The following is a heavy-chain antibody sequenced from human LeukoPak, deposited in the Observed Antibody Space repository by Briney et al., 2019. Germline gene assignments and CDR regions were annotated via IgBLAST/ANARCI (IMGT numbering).Heavy chain of an antibody. V-gene: IGHV4-61*01. J-gene: IGHJ6*02. D-gene: IGHD2-2*01. CDR3: ASLSGYCSSTSCGPNYYYYYGMDV. Sequence: PSETLSLTCTVSGGSVSSGSYYWSWIRQPPGKGLEWIGYIYYSGSTNYNPSLKSRVTISVDTSKNQFSLKLSSVTAADTAVYYCASLSGYCSSTSCGPNYYYYYGMDVWGQGTTVTVSS. CDR2: IYYSGST. CDR1: GGSVSSGSYY.